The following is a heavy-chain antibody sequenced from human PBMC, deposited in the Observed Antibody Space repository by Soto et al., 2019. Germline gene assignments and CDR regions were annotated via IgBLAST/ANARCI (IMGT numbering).Heavy chain of an antibody. J-gene: IGHJ5*02. D-gene: IGHD3-9*01. CDR2: IIPILGIA. CDR1: GGTFSSYT. V-gene: IGHV1-69*02. CDR3: ARIGYDILTGYLRWFDP. Sequence: QVQLVQSGAEVKKPGSSVKVSCKASGGTFSSYTISWVRQAPGQGLEWMGRIIPILGIANYAQKFQGRVTITADKSTSXXYRDRPSRRSEDTAVYYCARIGYDILTGYLRWFDPWGQGTLVTVSS.